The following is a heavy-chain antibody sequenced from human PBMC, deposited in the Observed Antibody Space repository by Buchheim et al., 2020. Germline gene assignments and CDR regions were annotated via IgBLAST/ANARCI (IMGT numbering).Heavy chain of an antibody. CDR1: GFTVSSNY. V-gene: IGHV3-66*01. D-gene: IGHD1-1*01. CDR2: IYSGGST. CDR3: ARCTGDYYYYGMDV. J-gene: IGHJ6*02. Sequence: EVQLVESGGGLVQPGGSLRLSCAASGFTVSSNYMSWVRQAPGKGLEWVSVIYSGGSTYYADSVKGSFTISRDNSKNTLYLQMNSLRAEDTAVYYCARCTGDYYYYGMDVWGQGTT.